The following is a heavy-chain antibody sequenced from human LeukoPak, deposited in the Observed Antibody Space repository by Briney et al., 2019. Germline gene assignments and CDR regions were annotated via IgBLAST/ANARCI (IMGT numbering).Heavy chain of an antibody. CDR3: AMGKHSSWYYYFDY. Sequence: SETLSLTCTVSGGSISSYYWSWIRQPPGKGLEWIGYIYYSGSTNYNPSLKSRVTISVDTSKNQLSLKLSSVTAADTAVYYCAMGKHSSWYYYFDYWGQGTLVTVSS. J-gene: IGHJ4*02. V-gene: IGHV4-59*08. D-gene: IGHD6-13*01. CDR2: IYYSGST. CDR1: GGSISSYY.